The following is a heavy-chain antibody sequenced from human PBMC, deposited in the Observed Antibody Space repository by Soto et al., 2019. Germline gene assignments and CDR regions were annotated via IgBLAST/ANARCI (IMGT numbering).Heavy chain of an antibody. CDR2: IYYSGIT. CDR3: ARSISGYHYYFDY. Sequence: LSLTCTVSGGSISTYYWSWIRQPPGKGLEWIAYIYYSGITNYNPSLKSRLTISVDTSKTQFSLKLTSVTAADTAVYYCARSISGYHYYFDYWGHGXLVTVYS. D-gene: IGHD3-22*01. V-gene: IGHV4-59*01. J-gene: IGHJ4*01. CDR1: GGSISTYY.